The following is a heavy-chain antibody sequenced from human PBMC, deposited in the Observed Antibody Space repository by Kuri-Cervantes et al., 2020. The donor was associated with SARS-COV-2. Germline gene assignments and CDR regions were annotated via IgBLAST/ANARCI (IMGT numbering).Heavy chain of an antibody. CDR1: GGTFSSYA. Sequence: SVKVSCKASGGTFSSYAISWVRQAPGQGLEWMGGIIPIFGTANYAQKFRGRVTITTDESTSTAYMELRSLRSDDTAVYYCARGGYFDWLANLYYYYMDVWGKGTTVTVSS. V-gene: IGHV1-69*05. D-gene: IGHD3-9*01. CDR3: ARGGYFDWLANLYYYYMDV. CDR2: IIPIFGTA. J-gene: IGHJ6*03.